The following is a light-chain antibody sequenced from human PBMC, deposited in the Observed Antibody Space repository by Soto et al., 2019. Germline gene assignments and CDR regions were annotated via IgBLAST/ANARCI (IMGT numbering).Light chain of an antibody. CDR2: DAS. Sequence: AIQLTQSPSSLSASIGDRVTITCRASQAISTNLAWYQHKPGTVPKVLIYDASILESGVPSRFSGSGSGTDFTLIISSLQPEDVATYYCQQFRTYPTFCGGTKVDIK. CDR1: QAISTN. CDR3: QQFRTYPT. J-gene: IGKJ4*01. V-gene: IGKV1-13*02.